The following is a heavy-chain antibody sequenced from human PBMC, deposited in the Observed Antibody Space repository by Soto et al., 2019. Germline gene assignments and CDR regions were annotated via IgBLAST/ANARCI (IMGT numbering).Heavy chain of an antibody. CDR2: IIPIFGTA. J-gene: IGHJ4*02. CDR1: GGTFSSYA. Sequence: SVKVSCKASGGTFSSYAISWVRQAPGQGLEWMGGIIPIFGTANYAQKFQGRVTITADESTSTAYMELSSLRSEDTAVYYCATAPASSGSFDSWGQGTLVTVSS. V-gene: IGHV1-69*13. D-gene: IGHD3-22*01. CDR3: ATAPASSGSFDS.